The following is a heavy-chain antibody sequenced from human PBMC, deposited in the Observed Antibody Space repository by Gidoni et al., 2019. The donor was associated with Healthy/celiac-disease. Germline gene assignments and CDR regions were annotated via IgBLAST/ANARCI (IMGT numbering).Heavy chain of an antibody. CDR1: GYSISSGYY. V-gene: IGHV4-38-2*02. Sequence: QVQLQESGPGLVKPSETLSLTCTVSGYSISSGYYWGWIRQPPGKGLEWIGSIYHSGSTYYNPSLKSRVTISVDTSKNQFSLKLSSVTAADTAVYYCARDYRPSITMIVVANWFDPWGQGTLVTVSS. CDR3: ARDYRPSITMIVVANWFDP. D-gene: IGHD3-22*01. CDR2: IYHSGST. J-gene: IGHJ5*02.